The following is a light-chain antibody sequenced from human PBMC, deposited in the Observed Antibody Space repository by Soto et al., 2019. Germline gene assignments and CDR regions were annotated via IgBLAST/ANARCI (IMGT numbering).Light chain of an antibody. CDR1: QSVSSSY. V-gene: IGKV3-20*01. J-gene: IGKJ2*01. CDR3: QQYGSSRYT. CDR2: GAS. Sequence: EIVLTQSPGTLSLSPGERATLSCRASQSVSSSYLAWYQQKPGQAPRLLIYGASSRATGIPDRFSGSGSGTYFTLTTSRLEPEDFAVYYWQQYGSSRYTFGQGTKLEIK.